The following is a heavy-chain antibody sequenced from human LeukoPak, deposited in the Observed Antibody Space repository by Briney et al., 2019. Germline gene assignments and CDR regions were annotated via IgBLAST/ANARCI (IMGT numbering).Heavy chain of an antibody. CDR2: ISSSSNTI. D-gene: IGHD3-9*01. Sequence: GGSLRLSCAASGLTFSGYWMHWVRQAPGKGLEWVSYISSSSNTIYYADSVKGRFTISRDNAKNSLYLQMNSLRDEDTAVYYCASGRGRYFDWFRDAFDIWGQGTMVTVSS. CDR1: GLTFSGYW. V-gene: IGHV3-48*02. J-gene: IGHJ3*02. CDR3: ASGRGRYFDWFRDAFDI.